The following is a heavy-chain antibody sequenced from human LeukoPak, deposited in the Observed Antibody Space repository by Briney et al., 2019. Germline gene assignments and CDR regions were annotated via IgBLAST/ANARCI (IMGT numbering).Heavy chain of an antibody. Sequence: SETLSLTCTASGASISSYYWSWIRQPPGKGLEWIGCFYYSGNTKYNPALESRVTISVDTSRNQVSLRLTSVTAADTAVYYCARDLSRGFGYWGQGALVTVSS. CDR3: ARDLSRGFGY. V-gene: IGHV4-59*01. CDR1: GASISSYY. J-gene: IGHJ4*02. CDR2: FYYSGNT.